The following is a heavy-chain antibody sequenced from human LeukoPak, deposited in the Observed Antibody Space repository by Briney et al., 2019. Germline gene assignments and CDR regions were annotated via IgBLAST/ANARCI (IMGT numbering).Heavy chain of an antibody. Sequence: PGGSLRLSCAASGFTFSSYAVNWVRQAPGKGLEWVSAISGSGDSTYYADSVKGRFTISRDNSKNTLYPQMNSLRAEDTAVYSCAKVAPLIYCSSCTCPIDYWGQGTLVTVSS. CDR1: GFTFSSYA. CDR2: ISGSGDST. J-gene: IGHJ4*02. D-gene: IGHD2-2*01. V-gene: IGHV3-23*01. CDR3: AKVAPLIYCSSCTCPIDY.